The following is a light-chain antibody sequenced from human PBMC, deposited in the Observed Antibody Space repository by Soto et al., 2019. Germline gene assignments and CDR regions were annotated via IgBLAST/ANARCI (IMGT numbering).Light chain of an antibody. J-gene: IGLJ1*01. V-gene: IGLV1-51*01. CDR1: SSNIGGNS. CDR3: GSWDSSLSAYV. Sequence: QSVMKQPPSVSAAPGQKVTISCSGSSSNIGGNSVSWYQQLPGTAPKLLIYDDNKRPSGIPDRLSGSKSGTSATLGINGFQTGDEADYYCGSWDSSLSAYVFGTGTKLTVL. CDR2: DDN.